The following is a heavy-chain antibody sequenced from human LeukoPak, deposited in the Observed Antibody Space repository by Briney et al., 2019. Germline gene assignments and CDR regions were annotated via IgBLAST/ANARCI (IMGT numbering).Heavy chain of an antibody. Sequence: GASVKVSCKASGYTFTSYGISWVQQAPGQGLEWMGRISAYNGNTNYAQKFQGRVTMTTDTSTGTAYMELRSLRSDDTAVYYCAREGLGELTLDCWGQGTLVTVSS. CDR1: GYTFTSYG. J-gene: IGHJ4*02. D-gene: IGHD3-16*01. V-gene: IGHV1-18*01. CDR2: ISAYNGNT. CDR3: AREGLGELTLDC.